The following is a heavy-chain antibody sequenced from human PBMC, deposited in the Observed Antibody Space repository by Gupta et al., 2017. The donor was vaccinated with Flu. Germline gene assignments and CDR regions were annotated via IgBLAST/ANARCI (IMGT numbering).Heavy chain of an antibody. CDR3: ANEGSAYFGYFDY. J-gene: IGHJ4*02. Sequence: EGQLAESGGGLVQPGRSLRLSCAASGFTFSPSGMKWVRQAPGKGPEWLAYMSRSGSTTDYADSVRGRFTIAIDDANSSLFLQMSSLRAEDTAVYYCANEGSAYFGYFDYWGQGTPVTVSS. CDR1: GFTFSPSG. V-gene: IGHV3-48*03. CDR2: MSRSGSTT. D-gene: IGHD2-15*01.